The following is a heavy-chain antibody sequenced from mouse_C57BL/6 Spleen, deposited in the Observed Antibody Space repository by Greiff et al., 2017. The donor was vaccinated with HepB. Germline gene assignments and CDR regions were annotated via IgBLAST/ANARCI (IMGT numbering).Heavy chain of an antibody. J-gene: IGHJ3*01. CDR1: GFNIKDDY. V-gene: IGHV14-4*01. CDR3: TGQLRGWFAY. Sequence: EVKLVESGAELVRPGASVKLSCTASGFNIKDDYMHWVKQRPEQGLEWIGWIDPENGDTEYASKFQGKATITADTSSNTAYLQLSSLTSEDTAVFYCTGQLRGWFAYWGQGTLVTVSA. D-gene: IGHD3-2*02. CDR2: IDPENGDT.